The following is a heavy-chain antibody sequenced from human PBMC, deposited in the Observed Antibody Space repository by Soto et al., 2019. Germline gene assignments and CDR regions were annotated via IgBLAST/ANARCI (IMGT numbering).Heavy chain of an antibody. J-gene: IGHJ3*01. D-gene: IGHD2-21*01. V-gene: IGHV3-21*01. CDR2: ISSTSTNI. CDR3: TRGIASSSLVTFDV. CDR1: GLPSSRYT. Sequence: GGSLRLSWAASGLPSSRYTMHWVHLAPGQGLEWIATISSTSTNIYYADSVKGRITISRDNPKNSLSLQMDSLRREDTAVYYCTRGIASSSLVTFDVWGQGTMVTVSS.